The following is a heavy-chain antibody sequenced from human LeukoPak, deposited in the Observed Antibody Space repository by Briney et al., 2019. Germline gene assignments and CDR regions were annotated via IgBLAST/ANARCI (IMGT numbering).Heavy chain of an antibody. CDR2: IYSGGST. Sequence: GGSLRLSCAASGFTVSSNYMSWVRQAPGKGLEWVSVIYSGGSTYYADSVKGRFTISRDNSKNTLYLQMNSLRAEDTAVYYCARELITFGGVIVKGAFDIWGQGTMVTVSS. J-gene: IGHJ3*02. D-gene: IGHD3-16*02. CDR1: GFTVSSNY. CDR3: ARELITFGGVIVKGAFDI. V-gene: IGHV3-53*01.